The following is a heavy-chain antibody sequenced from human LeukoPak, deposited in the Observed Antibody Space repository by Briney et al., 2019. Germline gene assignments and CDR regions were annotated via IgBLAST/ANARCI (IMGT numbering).Heavy chain of an antibody. Sequence: SQTLSLTCAVAGGSISSYYWSWIRQPAGKGLEWIGRIYTSGSTNYNPSLKSRVTMSVDTSKNQFSLKLSSVTAADTAVYYCARAVGSGSFQTYYYYMDVWGKGTTVTISS. CDR2: IYTSGST. CDR3: ARAVGSGSFQTYYYYMDV. D-gene: IGHD3-10*01. CDR1: GGSISSYY. J-gene: IGHJ6*03. V-gene: IGHV4-4*07.